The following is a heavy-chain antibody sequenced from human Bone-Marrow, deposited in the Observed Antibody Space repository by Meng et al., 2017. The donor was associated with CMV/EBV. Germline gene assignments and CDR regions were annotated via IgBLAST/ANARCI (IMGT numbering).Heavy chain of an antibody. Sequence: GGSLRLSCAASGFTFSSYAMHWVRQAPGKGLEYVSAISSNGGSTYYADSVKGRFTISRDNSKNSLYLQMNSLRAEDTAVYYCARDSRDSVLEYFDYWGQGTLVTVSS. CDR2: ISSNGGST. CDR1: GFTFSSYA. D-gene: IGHD5-24*01. CDR3: ARDSRDSVLEYFDY. J-gene: IGHJ4*02. V-gene: IGHV3-64*02.